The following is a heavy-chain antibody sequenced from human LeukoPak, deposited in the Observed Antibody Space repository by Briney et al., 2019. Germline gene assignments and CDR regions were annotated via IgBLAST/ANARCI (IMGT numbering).Heavy chain of an antibody. V-gene: IGHV1-8*01. D-gene: IGHD6-19*01. J-gene: IGHJ6*03. CDR1: GYTFTSYD. CDR2: MNPNSGNT. CDR3: ARGHRLRIAVAGRNSYYYYCMDV. Sequence: GASVKVSCKAPGYTFTSYDINWVRQATGQGLGWMGWMNPNSGNTGYAQKFQGRVTMTRNTSISTAYMELSSLRSEDTAVYYCARGHRLRIAVAGRNSYYYYCMDVWGKGTTVTVSS.